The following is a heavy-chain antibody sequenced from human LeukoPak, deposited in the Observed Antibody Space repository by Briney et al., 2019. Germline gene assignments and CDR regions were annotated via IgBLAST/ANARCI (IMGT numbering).Heavy chain of an antibody. D-gene: IGHD3-16*02. CDR1: GFTFSSYG. CDR3: ANHGYYDYAWGSYRPYYFDY. V-gene: IGHV3-23*01. Sequence: GRSLRLSCAASGFTFSSYGMSWVRQAPGKGLEWVSAISGSGGSTYYADSVKGRFTISRDNSKNTLYLQMNSLRAEDTAVYYCANHGYYDYAWGSYRPYYFDYWGQGTLVTVSS. CDR2: ISGSGGST. J-gene: IGHJ4*02.